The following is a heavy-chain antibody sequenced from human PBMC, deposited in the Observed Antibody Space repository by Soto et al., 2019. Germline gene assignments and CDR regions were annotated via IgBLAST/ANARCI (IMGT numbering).Heavy chain of an antibody. CDR3: AKGSSSSGLLRDFDY. D-gene: IGHD6-6*01. CDR2: IKGSDGST. J-gene: IGHJ4*02. V-gene: IGHV3-23*01. Sequence: GGSLRLSCAVSGFTFSNYAMNWVRQTPGKGLEWISSIKGSDGSTYYADSVKGRFTISRDNSKKTLYMQMTSLRAEDTAVYYCAKGSSSSGLLRDFDYWGQGNLVTVSS. CDR1: GFTFSNYA.